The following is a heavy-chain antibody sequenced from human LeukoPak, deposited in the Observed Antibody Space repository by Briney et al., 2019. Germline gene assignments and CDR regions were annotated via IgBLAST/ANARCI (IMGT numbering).Heavy chain of an antibody. D-gene: IGHD1-26*01. V-gene: IGHV5-51*01. CDR2: IYPGDSDT. Sequence: RSGETLKISCKGSGYSFTSYWIGWVRQMPGKGLEWMGIIYPGDSDTRYSPSFQGQVTISADKSISTAYLQWSSLKASDTAMYYCARSRAPVGATFDYWGQGTLVTVSS. CDR1: GYSFTSYW. J-gene: IGHJ4*02. CDR3: ARSRAPVGATFDY.